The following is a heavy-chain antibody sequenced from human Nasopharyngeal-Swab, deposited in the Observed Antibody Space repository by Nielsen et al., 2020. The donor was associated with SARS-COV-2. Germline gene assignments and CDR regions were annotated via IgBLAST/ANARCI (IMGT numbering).Heavy chain of an antibody. CDR2: VNGDGTLI. J-gene: IGHJ4*02. CDR3: VKGSDY. CDR1: GFTFITSW. Sequence: GESLKISCVASGFTFITSWMHWVRQTPGEGLVWVARVNGDGTLITYADSVKGRFTVSRDNAKNTLYLQMSNLRAEDAAIYYCVKGSDYWGQGTLVTVSS. V-gene: IGHV3-74*03.